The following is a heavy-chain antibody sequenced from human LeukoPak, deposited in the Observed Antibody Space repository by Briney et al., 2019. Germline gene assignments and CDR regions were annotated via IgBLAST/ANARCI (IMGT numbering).Heavy chain of an antibody. V-gene: IGHV4-39*01. Sequence: KPSETLSLACTVSGGSISSSSYYWGWIRQPPGKGLEWFGRIYYSGSTYYNPSLKSRVTISVDTSKNQFSLKLSSVTAADTAVYYCARPGIVGAPGYFDYWGQGTLVTVSS. CDR1: GGSISSSSYY. CDR2: IYYSGST. D-gene: IGHD1-26*01. CDR3: ARPGIVGAPGYFDY. J-gene: IGHJ4*02.